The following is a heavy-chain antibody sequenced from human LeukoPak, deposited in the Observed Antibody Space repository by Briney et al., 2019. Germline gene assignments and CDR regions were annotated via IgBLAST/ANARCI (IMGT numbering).Heavy chain of an antibody. V-gene: IGHV3-23*01. Sequence: GGSLRLSCVGSGFTFSNHDMSWVRQAPGKGLEWVSSISDSGGSTYYADSVKGRFTVSRDNSKNTLYLQMTNLRAADTAVYYCAKDLSRAVAADWFDPWDQGSLVTVSP. D-gene: IGHD6-19*01. CDR1: GFTFSNHD. CDR3: AKDLSRAVAADWFDP. CDR2: ISDSGGST. J-gene: IGHJ5*02.